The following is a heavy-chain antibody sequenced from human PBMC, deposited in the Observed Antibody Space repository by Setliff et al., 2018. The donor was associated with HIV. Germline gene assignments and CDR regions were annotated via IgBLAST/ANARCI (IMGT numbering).Heavy chain of an antibody. CDR2: IYTSGST. Sequence: PSETLSLTCTVSGGSISSYYWSWIRQPPGKGLEWIGYIYTSGSTNYNPSLKSRLTISVDTSKNQSSLKLSSVTAADTAVYYCATRPRIAARPFDYWGQGMLVTVSS. CDR3: ATRPRIAARPFDY. CDR1: GGSISSYY. D-gene: IGHD6-6*01. J-gene: IGHJ4*02. V-gene: IGHV4-4*09.